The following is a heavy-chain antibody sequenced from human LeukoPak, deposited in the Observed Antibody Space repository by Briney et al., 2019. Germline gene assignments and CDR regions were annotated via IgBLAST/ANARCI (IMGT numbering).Heavy chain of an antibody. Sequence: SQTLSLTCAVSGGSISSSGYSWSWIRQPPGKGLEWIGYIYHSGSTYYNPSLKSRVTISVDRSKNQFSLKLSSVTAADTAAYYCARGITMTLGAFDIWGQGTMVTVSS. J-gene: IGHJ3*02. V-gene: IGHV4-30-2*01. CDR1: GGSISSSGYS. D-gene: IGHD3-22*01. CDR3: ARGITMTLGAFDI. CDR2: IYHSGST.